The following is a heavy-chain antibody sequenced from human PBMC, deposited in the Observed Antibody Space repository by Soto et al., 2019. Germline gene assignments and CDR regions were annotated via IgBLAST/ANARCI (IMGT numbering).Heavy chain of an antibody. CDR2: ISGSGGST. CDR3: AKHRAPTRRFYDLPDY. CDR1: GFTFSSYA. J-gene: IGHJ4*02. V-gene: IGHV3-23*01. Sequence: GGSLRLSCAASGFTFSSYAMSWVRQAPGKGLEWVSGISGSGGSTYYADSVKGRFTISRDNSKNTLYLQMNSLRAEDTAVYYCAKHRAPTRRFYDLPDYWGQGTLVTVSS. D-gene: IGHD3-3*01.